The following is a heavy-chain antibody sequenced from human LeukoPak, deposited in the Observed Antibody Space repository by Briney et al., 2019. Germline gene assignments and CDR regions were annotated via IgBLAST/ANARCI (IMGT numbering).Heavy chain of an antibody. J-gene: IGHJ4*02. CDR2: ISWSSGSI. CDR3: AKSYSSGWYYFDY. Sequence: SLRLSCAASGFTFDDYAMHWVRQAPGKGLEWVSGISWSSGSIGYADSVKGRFTISRDNAKNSLYLQMNSLRAEDMALYYCAKSYSSGWYYFDYWGQGTLVTVSS. D-gene: IGHD6-19*01. V-gene: IGHV3-9*03. CDR1: GFTFDDYA.